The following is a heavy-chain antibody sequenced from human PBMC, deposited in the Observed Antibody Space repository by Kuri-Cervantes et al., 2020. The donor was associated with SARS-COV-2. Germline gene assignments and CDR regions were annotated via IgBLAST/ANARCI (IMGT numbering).Heavy chain of an antibody. V-gene: IGHV3-30*03. CDR2: ISYDGSNK. D-gene: IGHD4-17*01. J-gene: IGHJ2*01. CDR1: GFTFSSYA. CDR3: ARGYGDHGDRYFDL. Sequence: GESLKISCAASGFTFSSYAMHWVRQAPGKGLEWVAVISYDGSNKYYADSVKGRFTISRDNSKNTLYLQMNSLRAEDTAVYYCARGYGDHGDRYFDLWGRGTLVTVSS.